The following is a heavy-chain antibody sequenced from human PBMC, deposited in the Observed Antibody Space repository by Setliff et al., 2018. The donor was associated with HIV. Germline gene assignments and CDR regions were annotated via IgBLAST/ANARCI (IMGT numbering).Heavy chain of an antibody. V-gene: IGHV1-3*03. CDR1: GFTFTNYA. J-gene: IGHJ4*02. CDR2: INVDSGNT. D-gene: IGHD3-22*01. Sequence: ASVKVSCKASGFTFTNYAIHWVRQAPGQRLEWMGWINVDSGNTKYLQDLQGRVTITKDGSASTAYMEVSNLRSEDMAVYYCARERDSNGYQFDYWGQGTLVTVSS. CDR3: ARERDSNGYQFDY.